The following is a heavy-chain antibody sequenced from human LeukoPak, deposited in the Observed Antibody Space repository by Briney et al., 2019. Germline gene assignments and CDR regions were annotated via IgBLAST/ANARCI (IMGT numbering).Heavy chain of an antibody. D-gene: IGHD1-14*01. Sequence: PSETLSLTCTVSGGSISSFYWSWIRQPPGKGLEWIGGIYHSGYTFYNSSLKSRVTISVDTSKNQFSLKLQSVTAADTAVYYCATERTVRYFDPWGQGTLVTVSS. CDR3: ATERTVRYFDP. CDR1: GGSISSFY. J-gene: IGHJ5*02. V-gene: IGHV4-59*04. CDR2: IYHSGYT.